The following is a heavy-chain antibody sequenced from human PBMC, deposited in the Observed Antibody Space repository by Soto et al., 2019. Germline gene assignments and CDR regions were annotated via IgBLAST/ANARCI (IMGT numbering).Heavy chain of an antibody. CDR2: ISYDGSNK. D-gene: IGHD2-2*01. CDR1: GFTFSSYG. CDR3: AKGLGYCISTSCSSSDY. V-gene: IGHV3-30*18. J-gene: IGHJ4*02. Sequence: GSLRLSCAASGFTFSSYGMHWVRQAPGKGLEWVVFISYDGSNKFYSDFVKGRFTISRDNSKNTLYLQMNSLRAEDTAVYYCAKGLGYCISTSCSSSDYWGQGTLVTVSS.